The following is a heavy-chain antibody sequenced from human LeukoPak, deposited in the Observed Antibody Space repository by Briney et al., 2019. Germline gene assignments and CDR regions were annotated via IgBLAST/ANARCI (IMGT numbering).Heavy chain of an antibody. CDR3: ARDPHTLYGDYAYDY. CDR2: INPSGGST. V-gene: IGHV1-46*01. J-gene: IGHJ4*02. CDR1: GYTFTSYY. Sequence: ASVKVSCKASGYTFTSYYMHWVRQAPGQGLEWMGIINPSGGSTSYAQKFQGRVTMTRDTSTSTVYMELSSLRSEDTAVYYCARDPHTLYGDYAYDYWGQGTLVTVSS. D-gene: IGHD4-17*01.